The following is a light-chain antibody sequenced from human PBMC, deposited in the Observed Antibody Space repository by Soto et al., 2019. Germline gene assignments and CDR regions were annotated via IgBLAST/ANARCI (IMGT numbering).Light chain of an antibody. J-gene: IGKJ1*01. V-gene: IGKV1-39*01. CDR3: PQCYNSFWT. CDR1: QPIGTS. CDR2: SAS. Sequence: DIPMTQSPSSLSSSVGDSVTVTCRASQPIGTSLHWYQQKAGKAPRVLISSASRLKSGVSSRISGSGSGTHFTLTISSLRPEDSASYYCPQCYNSFWTFGQGTKVEIK.